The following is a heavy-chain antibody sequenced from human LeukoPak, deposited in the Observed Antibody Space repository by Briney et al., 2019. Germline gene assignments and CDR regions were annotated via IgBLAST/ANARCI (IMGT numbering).Heavy chain of an antibody. CDR3: ARRGLCSGGICYLYSFDY. CDR1: GYSFTSYW. CDR2: IYPGDSDT. Sequence: GESLKISFKGSGYSFTSYWIGWVRQIPGKGLGGMGIIYPGDSDTRYSPSFQGQVTISADRSINTAYLQWSSLKASDTAMYFSARRGLCSGGICYLYSFDYWGQGTLVTVSS. J-gene: IGHJ4*02. V-gene: IGHV5-51*01. D-gene: IGHD2-15*01.